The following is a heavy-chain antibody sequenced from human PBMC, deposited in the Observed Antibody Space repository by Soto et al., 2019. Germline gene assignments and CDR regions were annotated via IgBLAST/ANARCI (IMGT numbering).Heavy chain of an antibody. D-gene: IGHD5-18*01. V-gene: IGHV4-59*01. CDR1: GGSISNYY. CDR2: IFYIGTT. Sequence: SETLSLTCTVSGGSISNYYWSWVRQSPGNGLECIGYIFYIGTTNYNPSLKSRVTISLDTSKNQFSLKLRSVTAADTAIYYCVRGGGGYGNGTIDYWGQGTLVTVSS. CDR3: VRGGGGYGNGTIDY. J-gene: IGHJ4*02.